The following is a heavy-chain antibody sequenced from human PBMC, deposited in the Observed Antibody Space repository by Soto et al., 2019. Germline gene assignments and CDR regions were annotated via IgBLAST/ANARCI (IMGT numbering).Heavy chain of an antibody. CDR3: AKSLSALFSLGDFKY. CDR1: GFTFNSYA. Sequence: GGSLRLSCAASGFTFNSYALNWFRQAPGKGLEWVAEISGSGTSTYYAPSVKGRFIISSDSSKNTLYLRMYSLRAEDTAMYYCAKSLSALFSLGDFKYWGQGALVTVSS. D-gene: IGHD2-21*01. CDR2: ISGSGTST. J-gene: IGHJ4*02. V-gene: IGHV3-23*01.